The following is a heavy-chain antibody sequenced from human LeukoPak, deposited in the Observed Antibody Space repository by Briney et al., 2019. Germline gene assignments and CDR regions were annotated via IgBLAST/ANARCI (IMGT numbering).Heavy chain of an antibody. V-gene: IGHV1-2*02. J-gene: IGHJ4*02. Sequence: ASVKVSCKASGYIFTDYYMHWVRQAPGQGLEWMGWINPNSGGTNYAQKFQGRVTMTRDTSINTAYLELTRLRSDDTAVYYCARDTSSSPGYWGQGTLVTVSS. D-gene: IGHD2-2*01. CDR2: INPNSGGT. CDR3: ARDTSSSPGY. CDR1: GYIFTDYY.